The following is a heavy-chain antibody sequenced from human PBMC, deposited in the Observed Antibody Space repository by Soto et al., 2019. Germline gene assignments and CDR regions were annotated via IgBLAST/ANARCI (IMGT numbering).Heavy chain of an antibody. Sequence: GGSLRLSCAASGFTFSTYWMNWVRQTPGTGLVWVSRISNDGSITNYADSVKGRFTISRDNAKNTLYLQMNSLRAEDTAVYYCAKDLTWNQADYWGQGALVTVSS. CDR3: AKDLTWNQADY. D-gene: IGHD1-1*01. CDR1: GFTFSTYW. V-gene: IGHV3-74*01. CDR2: ISNDGSIT. J-gene: IGHJ4*02.